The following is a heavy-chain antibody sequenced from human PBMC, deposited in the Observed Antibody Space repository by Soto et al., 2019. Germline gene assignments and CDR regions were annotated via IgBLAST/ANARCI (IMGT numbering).Heavy chain of an antibody. CDR1: RGSTSTRY. CDR2: IYQGGSI. Sequence: SVTLPLTCSSPRGSTSTRYRPWSRQPTGKGLEWIGYIYQGGSINYNPSLKSRVIISVDTAKNQFSVRLNSVTAADTAVYHCTGAFYDINGYILDPWGLGTSVTVS. J-gene: IGHJ5*02. V-gene: IGHV4-59*11. D-gene: IGHD3-22*01. CDR3: TGAFYDINGYILDP.